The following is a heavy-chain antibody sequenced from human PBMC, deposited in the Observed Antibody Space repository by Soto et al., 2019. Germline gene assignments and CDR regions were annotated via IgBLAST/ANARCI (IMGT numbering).Heavy chain of an antibody. CDR2: IWYDGSNK. CDR1: GFTFSSYG. V-gene: IGHV3-33*01. J-gene: IGHJ6*02. Sequence: GGSLRLSCAASGFTFSSYGMHWVRQAPGKGLEWVAVIWYDGSNKYYADSVKGRFTISRDNSKNTLYLQMNSLRAEDTAVYYCARERFLEWGMDVWGQGTTVTVSS. CDR3: ARERFLEWGMDV. D-gene: IGHD3-3*01.